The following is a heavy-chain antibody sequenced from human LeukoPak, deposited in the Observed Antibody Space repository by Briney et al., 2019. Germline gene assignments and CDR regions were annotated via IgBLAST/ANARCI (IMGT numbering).Heavy chain of an antibody. V-gene: IGHV3-33*01. Sequence: GRSLRLSCAASGFTFSSYGMHWVRQAPGKGLEWVAVIWYDGSNKYYADSVKGRFTISRDNSKNTLYLQMNSLRAEDTAVYYCAREGSDDGSYYSDYWGQGTLVTVSS. CDR3: AREGSDDGSYYSDY. CDR2: IWYDGSNK. D-gene: IGHD3-10*01. J-gene: IGHJ4*02. CDR1: GFTFSSYG.